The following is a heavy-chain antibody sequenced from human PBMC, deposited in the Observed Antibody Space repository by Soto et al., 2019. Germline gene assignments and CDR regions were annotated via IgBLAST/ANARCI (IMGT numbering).Heavy chain of an antibody. CDR2: INGVGTYT. D-gene: IGHD6-19*01. V-gene: IGHV3-74*01. CDR3: ARGGSGLSDAFDI. CDR1: GFTFSNYW. Sequence: GGSLRLSCAASGFTFSNYWIHWVRQAPGKGPMWVSRINGVGTYTNYADSVRGRFSISRDNSENTVYLQMNSLRAEDTAVYYCARGGSGLSDAFDIWGQGTMVIVSS. J-gene: IGHJ3*02.